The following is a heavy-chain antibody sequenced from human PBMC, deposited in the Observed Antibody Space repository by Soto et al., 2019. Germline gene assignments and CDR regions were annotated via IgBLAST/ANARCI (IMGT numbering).Heavy chain of an antibody. D-gene: IGHD3-10*01. J-gene: IGHJ6*02. CDR3: ARDRSSSYSYAMDL. CDR1: DFAFRLHG. V-gene: IGHV3-33*01. Sequence: QVHLVESGGGVVQPGGSLTLSCSVSDFAFRLHGIHWVRHTPGKGLEWVAMIWHDGTRKYFRDSVRGRFTISRDSAKNKVYLQMNNLRGDDSALYFCARDRSSSYSYAMDLWGQVTIVTVSS. CDR2: IWHDGTRK.